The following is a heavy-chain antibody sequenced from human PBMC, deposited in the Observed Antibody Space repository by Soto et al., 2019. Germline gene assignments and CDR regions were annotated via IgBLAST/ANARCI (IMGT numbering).Heavy chain of an antibody. Sequence: AAVQVSCQDSGCTFTRYGIRLLRQAPGQRLECMGWINISNGNTEYSQNFQGRVTMTRDTSASTAYMELSSLRSEDTAVYYCARDTDLTLVTTLDYWGQGTPVTVSS. CDR2: INISNGNT. D-gene: IGHD4-17*01. CDR3: ARDTDLTLVTTLDY. V-gene: IGHV1-3*04. CDR1: GCTFTRYG. J-gene: IGHJ4*02.